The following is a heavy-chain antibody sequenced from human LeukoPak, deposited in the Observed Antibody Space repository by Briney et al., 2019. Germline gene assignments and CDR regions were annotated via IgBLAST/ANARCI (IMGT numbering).Heavy chain of an antibody. CDR3: ARDRTTVTIFDY. D-gene: IGHD4-11*01. CDR2: MNPNSGNT. J-gene: IGHJ4*02. Sequence: ASVKVSCKASGYTFTSYDINWVRQATGQGLEWMGWMNPNSGNTGYAQKFQGRVTMTRNTSISTAYMELSSLRSDDTAVYYCARDRTTVTIFDYWGQGTLVTVSS. CDR1: GYTFTSYD. V-gene: IGHV1-8*01.